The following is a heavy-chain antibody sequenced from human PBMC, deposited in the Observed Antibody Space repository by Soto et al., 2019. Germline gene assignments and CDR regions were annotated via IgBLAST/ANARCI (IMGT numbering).Heavy chain of an antibody. J-gene: IGHJ4*02. D-gene: IGHD3-9*01. CDR2: IKSKTDGGSR. Sequence: EVQLVESGGGLVKPGESLRLSCAASGFTFTNAWMSWVRQAPGKGLEWVGRIKSKTDGGSRDYAAPVKGRFTISRNDSKSTLFLQMNSLKNEDTAIYYCTYLHYDILTGSIWHYFDYWGQGALLTVSS. V-gene: IGHV3-15*01. CDR1: GFTFTNAW. CDR3: TYLHYDILTGSIWHYFDY.